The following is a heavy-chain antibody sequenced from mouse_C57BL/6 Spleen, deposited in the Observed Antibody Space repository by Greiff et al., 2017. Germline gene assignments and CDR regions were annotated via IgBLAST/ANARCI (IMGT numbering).Heavy chain of an antibody. CDR1: GYTFTSYW. V-gene: IGHV1-50*01. Sequence: QVQLKQPGAELVKPGASVKLSCKASGYTFTSYWMQWVKQRPGQGLEWIGEIDPSDSYTNYNQKFKGKATLTVDTSSSTAYMQLSSLTSEDSAVYYCARGDDYFAWFAYWGQGTLVTVSA. J-gene: IGHJ3*01. CDR3: ARGDDYFAWFAY. D-gene: IGHD2-4*01. CDR2: IDPSDSYT.